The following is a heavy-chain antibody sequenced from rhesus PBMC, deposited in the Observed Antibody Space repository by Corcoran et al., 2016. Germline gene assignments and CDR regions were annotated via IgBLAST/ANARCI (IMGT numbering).Heavy chain of an antibody. J-gene: IGHJ4*01. V-gene: IGHV2-1*01. D-gene: IGHD2-27*01. Sequence: QVTLKESGPALAKPTQTLTLTCTFSGFSLSSSGMGVGWIRQPPGKTLEWLAHIYWDDDKRYSTSLKSRLTISKYTSKHQVVLTMTNMDPVDTATYYCARRGAAAIFDYWGQGVLVTVSS. CDR1: GFSLSSSGMG. CDR2: IYWDDDK. CDR3: ARRGAAAIFDY.